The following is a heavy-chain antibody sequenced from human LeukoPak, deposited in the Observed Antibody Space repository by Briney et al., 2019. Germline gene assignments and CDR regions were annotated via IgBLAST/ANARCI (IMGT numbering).Heavy chain of an antibody. D-gene: IGHD3-10*01. CDR1: GGTFSNYA. CDR3: ARASGYGSATLNYYYYYMDV. Sequence: GASVTVSCKASGGTFSNYAINWVRQAPGQGREGMGGILPMFTTANYAEKFEGRVTISADEYTSRAYRELSRVRSEDTGVYYCARASGYGSATLNYYYYYMDVWGKATTVTISS. CDR2: ILPMFTTA. J-gene: IGHJ6*03. V-gene: IGHV1-69*13.